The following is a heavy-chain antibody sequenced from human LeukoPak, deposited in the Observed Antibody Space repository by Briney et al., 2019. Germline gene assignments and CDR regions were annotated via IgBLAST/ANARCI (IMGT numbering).Heavy chain of an antibody. CDR1: GFTFTSYW. J-gene: IGHJ4*02. CDR2: IKQDGSEK. CDR3: ARDSVHGYYDSSGYSALFDY. V-gene: IGHV3-7*01. D-gene: IGHD3-22*01. Sequence: PGGSLRLSCAASGFTFTSYWMSWVRQAPGKGLEGVANIKQDGSEKYYVGSVKGRFTISRDNAKNSLYLQMNSLRAEDTAVYYCARDSVHGYYDSSGYSALFDYWGQGTLVTVSS.